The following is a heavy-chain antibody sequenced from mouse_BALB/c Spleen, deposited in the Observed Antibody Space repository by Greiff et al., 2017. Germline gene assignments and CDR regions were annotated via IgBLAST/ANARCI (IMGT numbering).Heavy chain of an antibody. D-gene: IGHD1-1*01. CDR3: ARSGGYYYGSSPDY. CDR2: IDTSDSYT. CDR1: GYTFTDYW. Sequence: VQLVESGAELVMPGASVKMSCKASGYTFTDYWMHWVKQRPGQGLEWIGAIDTSDSYTSYNQKFKGKATLTVDESSSTAYMQLSSLTSEDSAVYYCARSGGYYYGSSPDYWGQGTTLTVSS. J-gene: IGHJ2*01. V-gene: IGHV1-69*01.